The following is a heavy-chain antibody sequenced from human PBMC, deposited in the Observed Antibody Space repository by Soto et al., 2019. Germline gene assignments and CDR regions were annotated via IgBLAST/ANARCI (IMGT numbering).Heavy chain of an antibody. CDR3: ARPYYDILTGTNDAFDI. CDR1: GFTFSSYG. V-gene: IGHV3-33*01. Sequence: GGSLRLSCAASGFTFSSYGMHWVRQAPGKGLEWVAVIWYDGSNKYYADSVKGRFTISRDNSKNTLYLQMNSLRAEDTAVYYCARPYYDILTGTNDAFDIWGQGTMVTVSS. J-gene: IGHJ3*02. CDR2: IWYDGSNK. D-gene: IGHD3-9*01.